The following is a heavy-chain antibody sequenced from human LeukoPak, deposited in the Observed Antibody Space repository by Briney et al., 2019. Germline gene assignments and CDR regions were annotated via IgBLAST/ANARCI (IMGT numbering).Heavy chain of an antibody. CDR2: IWSDGSNA. J-gene: IGHJ6*03. CDR3: AKESVATRYYYYYCIDV. Sequence: PGGSLRLSCAASGFTFSYYGMHWVRQAPGKGLEWVGLIWSDGSNAYYADSVKGRFTISRDNSKKTLYLRMNSLRDEDTAVYYCAKESVATRYYYYYCIDVWGKGTTVTVSS. V-gene: IGHV3-33*06. CDR1: GFTFSYYG. D-gene: IGHD5-12*01.